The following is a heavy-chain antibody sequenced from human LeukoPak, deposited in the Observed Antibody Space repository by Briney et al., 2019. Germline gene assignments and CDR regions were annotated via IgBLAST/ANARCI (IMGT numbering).Heavy chain of an antibody. CDR3: ASGIDSGSYNYFDY. J-gene: IGHJ4*02. Sequence: PSETLSLTCTVSGGSISSYYWGWIRQPPGKGLEWIGSIYYSGSTYYNPSLKSRVTISVDTSKNQFSLKLSSVTAADTAVYYCASGIDSGSYNYFDYWGQGTLVTVSS. V-gene: IGHV4-39*01. CDR1: GGSISSYY. CDR2: IYYSGST. D-gene: IGHD1-26*01.